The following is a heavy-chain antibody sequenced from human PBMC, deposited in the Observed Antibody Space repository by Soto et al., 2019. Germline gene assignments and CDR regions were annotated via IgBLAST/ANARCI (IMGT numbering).Heavy chain of an antibody. V-gene: IGHV4-30-2*01. D-gene: IGHD1-7*01. CDR3: ARGTTITGTTPGYWFDP. CDR1: GGSISSGGYS. CDR2: IYHSGST. Sequence: SETLSLTCAVSGGSISSGGYSWSWIRQPPGKGLEWIWYIYHSGSTYYNPSLKSRVTISVDRSKNQFSLKLSSVTAADTAVYYCARGTTITGTTPGYWFDPWGQGTLVTVSS. J-gene: IGHJ5*02.